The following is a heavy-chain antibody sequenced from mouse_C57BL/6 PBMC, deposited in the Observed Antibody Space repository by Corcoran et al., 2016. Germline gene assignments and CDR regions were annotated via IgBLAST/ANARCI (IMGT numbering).Heavy chain of an antibody. CDR1: GYTFTTYG. CDR3: ARSTGNYTYGY. CDR2: INTYSGVP. V-gene: IGHV9-3*01. D-gene: IGHD2-1*01. Sequence: QIQLVQSGPELKKPGETVKISCKASGYTFTTYGMSWVKQAPGKGLKWMGWINTYSGVPTYADDFKGRFAFSLETSASTAYLQINNLKNEDTATYFCARSTGNYTYGYWGQGTTRTVSS. J-gene: IGHJ2*01.